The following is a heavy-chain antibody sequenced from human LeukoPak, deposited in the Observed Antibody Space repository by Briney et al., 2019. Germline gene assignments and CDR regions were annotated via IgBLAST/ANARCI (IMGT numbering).Heavy chain of an antibody. J-gene: IGHJ4*02. CDR1: GFTFSSSA. Sequence: PGGSLRLSCAASGFTFSSSAMSWVRQVPGKGLEWVSGISASGGSTSYADSVRGRFTISRDNSKNTLYLQMNSLRAEDTAVYYCARLIAAAGTEYFDYWGQGTLVTVSS. CDR3: ARLIAAAGTEYFDY. V-gene: IGHV3-23*01. D-gene: IGHD6-13*01. CDR2: ISASGGST.